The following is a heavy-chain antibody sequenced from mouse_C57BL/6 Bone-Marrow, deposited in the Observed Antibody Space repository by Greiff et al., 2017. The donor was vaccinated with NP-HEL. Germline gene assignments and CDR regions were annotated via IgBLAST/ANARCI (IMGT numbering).Heavy chain of an antibody. CDR2: INPNYGTT. V-gene: IGHV1-39*01. CDR3: VGYYSNYEDAMDY. CDR1: GYSFTDYN. Sequence: EVQLQESGPELVKPGASVKISCKASGYSFTDYNMNWVKQSNGKSLEWIGVINPNYGTTSYNQKFKGKATLTVDQSSSTAYMQLNSLTSEDSAVYYCVGYYSNYEDAMDYWGQGTSVTVSS. D-gene: IGHD2-5*01. J-gene: IGHJ4*01.